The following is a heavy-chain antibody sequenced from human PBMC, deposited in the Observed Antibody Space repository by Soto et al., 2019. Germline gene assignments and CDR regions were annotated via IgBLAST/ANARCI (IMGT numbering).Heavy chain of an antibody. Sequence: QVQLVESGGGVVQPGKSLRLSCAASGFTFSTYGIHWVRQAPGKGLEWVALISDDGGSKYYGDSVKGRFIISRDNSHNTVSLQMNSLIADDTAVYFCAKEQLAMTVVVADYFDSWGQGTLVTVSS. CDR2: ISDDGGSK. CDR1: GFTFSTYG. D-gene: IGHD3-22*01. J-gene: IGHJ4*02. CDR3: AKEQLAMTVVVADYFDS. V-gene: IGHV3-30*18.